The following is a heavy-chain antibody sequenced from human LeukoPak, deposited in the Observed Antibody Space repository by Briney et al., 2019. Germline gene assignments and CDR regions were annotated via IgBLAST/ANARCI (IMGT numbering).Heavy chain of an antibody. J-gene: IGHJ4*02. CDR3: AREFSGYSYDY. D-gene: IGHD5-18*01. Sequence: SETLSLTCTVSGGSISSSSYYWGWIRQPPGKGLEWIGSIYYSGSTYYNPSLKSRVTISVDTSKNQFSLKLSSVTAADTAVYYCAREFSGYSYDYWGQGTLVTVSS. V-gene: IGHV4-39*07. CDR1: GGSISSSSYY. CDR2: IYYSGST.